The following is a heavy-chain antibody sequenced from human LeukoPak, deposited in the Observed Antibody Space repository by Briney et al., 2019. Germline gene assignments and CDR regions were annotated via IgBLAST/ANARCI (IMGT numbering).Heavy chain of an antibody. D-gene: IGHD2-2*01. CDR2: IYYSGST. Sequence: SETLSLTCTVSGGSISSGGYYWSWIRQHPGKGLEWTGYIYYSGSTYYNPSLKSRVTISVDTSKNQFSLKLSSVTAADTAVYYRARVSSTSSNAIDYWGQGTLVTVSS. J-gene: IGHJ4*02. CDR1: GGSISSGGYY. CDR3: ARVSSTSSNAIDY. V-gene: IGHV4-31*03.